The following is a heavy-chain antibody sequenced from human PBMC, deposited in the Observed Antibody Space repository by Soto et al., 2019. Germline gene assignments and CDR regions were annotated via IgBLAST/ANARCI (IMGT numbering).Heavy chain of an antibody. J-gene: IGHJ4*02. V-gene: IGHV3-30-3*01. CDR1: GFTFSSYA. D-gene: IGHD5-12*01. CDR2: ISYDGSNK. Sequence: QVQLVESGGGVVQPGRSLRLSCAASGFTFSSYAMHWVRQAPGKGLEWVAVISYDGSNKYYADSVKGRFTISRDNSKNTLYLQMNSLRAEDTAVYYCARASDSGYDQYHFDYRGQGTLVTVSS. CDR3: ARASDSGYDQYHFDY.